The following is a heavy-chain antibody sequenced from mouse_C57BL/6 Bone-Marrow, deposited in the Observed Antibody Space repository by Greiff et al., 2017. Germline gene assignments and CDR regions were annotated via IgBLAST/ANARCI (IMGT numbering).Heavy chain of an antibody. CDR2: IRNKANGYTT. V-gene: IGHV7-3*01. Sequence: EVQLVESGGGLVQPGGSLSLSCAASGFTFTDYYMSWVRQPPGKALEWLGFIRNKANGYTTENSASVKGRFTISRDNSKSILNLQMNALRAEDSATYYCARSRDYWGQGTTVTVSS. CDR3: ARSRDY. J-gene: IGHJ4*01. CDR1: GFTFTDYY.